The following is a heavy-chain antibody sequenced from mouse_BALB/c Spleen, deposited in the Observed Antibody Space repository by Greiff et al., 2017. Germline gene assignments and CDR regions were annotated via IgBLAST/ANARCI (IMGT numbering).Heavy chain of an antibody. CDR2: IWAGGST. V-gene: IGHV2-9*02. D-gene: IGHD2-1*01. J-gene: IGHJ1*01. CDR3: AREGYGNVYWYFDV. Sequence: VQLQQSGPGLVAPSQSLSITCTVSGFSLTSYGVHWVRQPPGKGLEWLGVIWAGGSTNYNSALMSRLSISKDNSKSQVFLKMNSLQTDDTAMYYCAREGYGNVYWYFDVWGAGTTVTVSS. CDR1: GFSLTSYG.